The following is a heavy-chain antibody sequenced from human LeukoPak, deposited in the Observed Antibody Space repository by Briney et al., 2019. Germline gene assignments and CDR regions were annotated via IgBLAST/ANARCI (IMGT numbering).Heavy chain of an antibody. CDR2: INPSGGST. Sequence: GASVKVSCKASGYTFTSYYMHWVRQAPGQGLEWMGIINPSGGSTSYAQKFQGRVTMTRDMSTSTVYMELSSLRSEDPAVYYCARAFRVTMILLYYWGQGTLVTVSS. V-gene: IGHV1-46*01. J-gene: IGHJ4*02. D-gene: IGHD3-22*01. CDR1: GYTFTSYY. CDR3: ARAFRVTMILLYY.